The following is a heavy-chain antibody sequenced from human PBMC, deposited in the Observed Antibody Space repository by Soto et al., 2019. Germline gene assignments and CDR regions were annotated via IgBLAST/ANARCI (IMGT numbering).Heavy chain of an antibody. Sequence: ASVKVSCKASGYTFTSYGISWVRQAPGQGLEWMGWISAYNGNTNYAQELQGRVTMTTDTSTSTAYMELRSLRSDDTAVYYCAREGSYYDSSGYPYYYYGMDVWGQGTTVTVSS. J-gene: IGHJ6*02. D-gene: IGHD3-22*01. CDR2: ISAYNGNT. CDR3: AREGSYYDSSGYPYYYYGMDV. CDR1: GYTFTSYG. V-gene: IGHV1-18*01.